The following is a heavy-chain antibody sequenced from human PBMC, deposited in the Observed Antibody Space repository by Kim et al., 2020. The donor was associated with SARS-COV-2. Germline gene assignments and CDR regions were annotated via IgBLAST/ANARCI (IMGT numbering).Heavy chain of an antibody. CDR2: IYYSGST. D-gene: IGHD6-19*01. Sequence: SETLSLTCTVSGGSISSSSYYWGWIRQPPGKGLEWIGSIYYSGSTYYNPSLKSRVTISVDTSKNQFSLKLSSVTAADTAVYYCARHGGSDRSGWYYRWFDPWGQGTLVTVSS. J-gene: IGHJ5*02. CDR3: ARHGGSDRSGWYYRWFDP. V-gene: IGHV4-39*01. CDR1: GGSISSSSYY.